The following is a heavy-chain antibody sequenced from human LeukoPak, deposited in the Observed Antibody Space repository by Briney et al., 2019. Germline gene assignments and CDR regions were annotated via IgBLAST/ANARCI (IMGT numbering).Heavy chain of an antibody. CDR3: ARPGTGYGSIDY. Sequence: SETLSLTCTVSGGSISSSGYSWAWIRQPPGKGLQWIGSISYTWSTYHNPSLKSRVTISVDTSNNQFSLKLSSVTAADTAVYYCARPGTGYGSIDYWGQGTLVTVSS. V-gene: IGHV4-39*01. CDR2: ISYTWST. CDR1: GGSISSSGYS. J-gene: IGHJ4*02. D-gene: IGHD5-18*01.